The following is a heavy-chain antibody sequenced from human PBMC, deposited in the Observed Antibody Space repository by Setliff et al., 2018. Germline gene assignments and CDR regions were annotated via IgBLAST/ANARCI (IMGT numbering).Heavy chain of an antibody. CDR2: VDRSGNT. D-gene: IGHD3-22*01. V-gene: IGHV4-59*04. CDR1: GGSISSYS. J-gene: IGHJ4*02. Sequence: SETLSLTCSVSGGSISSYSWGWIRQPPGKGLEWIGTVDRSGNTFYNPSLRSRVTISVDTSKNQISLKLTSVSVADTAVYYCARRDSTSYYGYSFDFWGRGTLVTVSS. CDR3: ARRDSTSYYGYSFDF.